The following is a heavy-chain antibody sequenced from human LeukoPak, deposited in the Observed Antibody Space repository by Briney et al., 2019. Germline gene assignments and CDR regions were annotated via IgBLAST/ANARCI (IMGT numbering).Heavy chain of an antibody. V-gene: IGHV3-21*01. D-gene: IGHD3-10*01. Sequence: GGSLRLSCAASGFTFSSYSMNWVRQAPGKGLEWVSSISSSSSYIYYADSVKGRFTISRDNAKNSLYLQMNSLRAEDTAVYYCARYFGELSSTPFDYWGQGTLVTVSS. CDR2: ISSSSSYI. J-gene: IGHJ4*02. CDR3: ARYFGELSSTPFDY. CDR1: GFTFSSYS.